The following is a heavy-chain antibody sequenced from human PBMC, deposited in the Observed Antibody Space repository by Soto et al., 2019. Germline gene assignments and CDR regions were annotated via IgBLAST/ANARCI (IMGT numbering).Heavy chain of an antibody. CDR1: GGTFSSYT. V-gene: IGHV1-69*02. J-gene: IGHJ6*03. Sequence: GASVKVSCKASGGTFSSYTISWVRQAPGQGLEWMGRIIPILGIANYAQKFQGRVTITADKSTSTAYMELSSLRSEDTAVYYCARGPRGSIDRIAVAETRGYYYMDVWGKGTSVTVSS. CDR2: IIPILGIA. D-gene: IGHD6-19*01. CDR3: ARGPRGSIDRIAVAETRGYYYMDV.